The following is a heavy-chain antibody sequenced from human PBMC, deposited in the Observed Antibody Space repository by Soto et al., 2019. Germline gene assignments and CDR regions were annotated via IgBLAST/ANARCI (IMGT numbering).Heavy chain of an antibody. Sequence: QVQLVESGGGVVQPGRSLRLSCEASGFTFSSYAMHWVRQAPGKGLEWVAVISYDGSNKYYADSVKGRFTISRDNSKNTLYLQMNSLRAEDTAVYYCARGYDSSGYSQHWGQGTLVTVSS. V-gene: IGHV3-30-3*01. D-gene: IGHD3-22*01. CDR2: ISYDGSNK. CDR1: GFTFSSYA. J-gene: IGHJ4*02. CDR3: ARGYDSSGYSQH.